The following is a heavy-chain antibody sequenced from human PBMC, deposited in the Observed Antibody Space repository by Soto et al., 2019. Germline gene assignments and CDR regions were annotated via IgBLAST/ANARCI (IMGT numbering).Heavy chain of an antibody. Sequence: QVQLQESGPGLVKPSETLSLTCTVSGGSISSYYWSWIRQPPGKGLEWIGYIYYSGSTNYNPSLRGRGTPPRDTSTDHFSRKLSSVPAADTAVYSCARASPSGGALDYWGQGTLVTVSS. CDR2: IYYSGST. D-gene: IGHD6-19*01. J-gene: IGHJ4*02. CDR1: GGSISSYY. V-gene: IGHV4-59*01. CDR3: ARASPSGGALDY.